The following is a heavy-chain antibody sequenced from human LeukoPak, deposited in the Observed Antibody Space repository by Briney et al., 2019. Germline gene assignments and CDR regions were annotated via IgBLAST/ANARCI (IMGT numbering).Heavy chain of an antibody. CDR3: AKRGELYYYDSSGYSQFDY. D-gene: IGHD3-22*01. CDR2: ISYDGSNK. V-gene: IGHV3-30*18. J-gene: IGHJ4*02. CDR1: GFTFSSYG. Sequence: GGSLRLSCAASGFTFSSYGMHWVRQAPGKGLEGVAVISYDGSNKYYADSVKGRFTISRDNSKNTLYLQMNSLRAEDTAVYYCAKRGELYYYDSSGYSQFDYWGQGTLVTVSS.